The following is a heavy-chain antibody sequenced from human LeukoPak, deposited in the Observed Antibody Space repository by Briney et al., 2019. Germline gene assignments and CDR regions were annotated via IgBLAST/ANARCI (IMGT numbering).Heavy chain of an antibody. J-gene: IGHJ5*02. V-gene: IGHV4-59*01. CDR3: ARGSKGDFDP. CDR1: GGSISSYY. CDR2: IYYSGST. Sequence: PSETLSLTCTVSGGSISSYYWSWIRQPPGKGLEWIGYIYYSGSTSYKPSLKSRVTISVDTSKNQFSLKLRSVTAADTAVYYCARGSKGDFDPWGQGTLVTVSS.